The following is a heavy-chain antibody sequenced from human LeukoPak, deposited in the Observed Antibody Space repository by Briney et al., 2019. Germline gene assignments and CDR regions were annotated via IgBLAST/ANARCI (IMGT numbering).Heavy chain of an antibody. Sequence: ASVTVSCKASGYTFTSYDINWVRQATGQGLEWMGWMNPNSGNTGYAQKFQGRVTMTRNTSISTAYMELSSLRSEDTAVHYCARRGSGWSNYYYYYGMDVWGQGTTVTVSS. J-gene: IGHJ6*02. D-gene: IGHD6-19*01. V-gene: IGHV1-8*01. CDR1: GYTFTSYD. CDR2: MNPNSGNT. CDR3: ARRGSGWSNYYYYYGMDV.